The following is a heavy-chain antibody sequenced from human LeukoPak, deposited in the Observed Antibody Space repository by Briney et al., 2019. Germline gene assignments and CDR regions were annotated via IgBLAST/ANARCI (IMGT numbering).Heavy chain of an antibody. CDR2: IIPIFGTA. V-gene: IGHV1-69*01. CDR1: GGTFSSYA. J-gene: IGHJ4*02. D-gene: IGHD4-23*01. CDR3: ARDHPADYGGNSHYFDY. Sequence: SVKVSCKASGGTFSSYAISWVRQAPGQGLEWMGGIIPIFGTANYAQKFQGRVTITADESTSTAYMELSSLRSEDTAVYYCARDHPADYGGNSHYFDYWGQGTLVTVSS.